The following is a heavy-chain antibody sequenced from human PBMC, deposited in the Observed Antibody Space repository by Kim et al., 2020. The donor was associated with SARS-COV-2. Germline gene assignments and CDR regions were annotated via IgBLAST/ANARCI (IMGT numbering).Heavy chain of an antibody. D-gene: IGHD1-26*01. Sequence: QKLQGRVTMTTDTSTSTAYMELRSLRSDDTAVYYCARDWDVGFPTNWFDPWGQGTLVTVSS. V-gene: IGHV1-18*01. J-gene: IGHJ5*02. CDR3: ARDWDVGFPTNWFDP.